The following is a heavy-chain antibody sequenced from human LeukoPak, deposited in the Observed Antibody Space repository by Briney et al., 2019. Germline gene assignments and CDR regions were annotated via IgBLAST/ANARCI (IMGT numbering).Heavy chain of an antibody. CDR1: GGTFSSYA. V-gene: IGHV1-69*13. Sequence: ASVKVSCKASGGTFSSYAISWVRQAPGQGLEWMGGIIPILGTANYAQKFQGRVTITADESTSTAYMELSSLRSEDTAVYYCARDRVGYSYGATFDYWGQGTLVTVSS. D-gene: IGHD5-18*01. CDR3: ARDRVGYSYGATFDY. CDR2: IIPILGTA. J-gene: IGHJ4*02.